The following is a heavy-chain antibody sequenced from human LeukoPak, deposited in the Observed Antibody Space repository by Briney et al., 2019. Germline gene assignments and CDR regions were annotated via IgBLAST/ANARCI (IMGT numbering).Heavy chain of an antibody. J-gene: IGHJ4*02. D-gene: IGHD2-2*01. CDR1: GFTFNTYT. CDR3: AKGYQAPFDY. CDR2: ISGSSGII. Sequence: GGSLRLSCAASGFTFNTYTMNWVRQAPGKGLEWVSYISGSSGIIDYADSVRGRFTISRDNAKNSLYLQMNSLRAEDTAVYYCAKGYQAPFDYWGQGTLVTVSS. V-gene: IGHV3-48*01.